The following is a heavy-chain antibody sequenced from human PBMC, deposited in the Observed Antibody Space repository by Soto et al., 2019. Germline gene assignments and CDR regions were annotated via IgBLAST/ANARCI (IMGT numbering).Heavy chain of an antibody. CDR2: IHTGGST. CDR3: ARGVNDDS. CDR1: GFSVGGNP. J-gene: IGHJ4*02. V-gene: IGHV3-53*01. Sequence: EVKLVESGGGLMQPGGSLRLSCAASGFSVGGNPMTWVRQAPGKGLEWVASIHTGGSTFYADPVKGRFTISRDNSKNMVYLQMNSLTVGDTAIYFCARGVNDDSWDRGTLVTVSS. D-gene: IGHD1-1*01.